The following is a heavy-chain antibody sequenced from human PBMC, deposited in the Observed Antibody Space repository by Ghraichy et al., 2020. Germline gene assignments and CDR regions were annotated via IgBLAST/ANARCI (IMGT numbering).Heavy chain of an antibody. Sequence: GGSLRLSCAASGFTFSRDTMNWVRQVPGKGLEWVSSISSSSRYKFYADSVKGRFIISRDNAKNSLYLQMNGLRAEDTAVYYCGRDASLPGYSYGRPLHGKDVWGQGTTVTVS. CDR2: ISSSSRYK. CDR1: GFTFSRDT. V-gene: IGHV3-21*01. J-gene: IGHJ6*02. CDR3: GRDASLPGYSYGRPLHGKDV. D-gene: IGHD5-18*01.